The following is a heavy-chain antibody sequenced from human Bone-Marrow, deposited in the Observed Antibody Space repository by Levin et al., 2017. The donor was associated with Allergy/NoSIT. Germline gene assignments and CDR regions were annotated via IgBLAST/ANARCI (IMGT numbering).Heavy chain of an antibody. Sequence: GESLKISCAASGFTFSSYGMHWVRQAPGKGLEWVAVISYDGSNKYYADSVKGRFTISRDNSKNTLYLQMNSLRAEDTAVYYCKGELIVFGYWGQGTLVTVSS. D-gene: IGHD3-10*01. CDR2: ISYDGSNK. CDR3: KGELIVFGY. V-gene: IGHV3-30*03. J-gene: IGHJ4*02. CDR1: GFTFSSYG.